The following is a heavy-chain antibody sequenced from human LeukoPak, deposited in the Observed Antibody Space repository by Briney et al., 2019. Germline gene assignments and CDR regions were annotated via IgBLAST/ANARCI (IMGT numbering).Heavy chain of an antibody. J-gene: IGHJ3*02. CDR1: GDSLTSGSYY. Sequence: SSETLSLTCTVSGDSLTSGSYYWSWIRQPPGRGLEWIGYVYYSGSTNYNPSLKSRVTMSVDTSKNQFSLMLISVTAADTAVYYCARGYSSSWYPSAFDIWGQGTMVTVSS. D-gene: IGHD6-13*01. V-gene: IGHV4-61*01. CDR2: VYYSGST. CDR3: ARGYSSSWYPSAFDI.